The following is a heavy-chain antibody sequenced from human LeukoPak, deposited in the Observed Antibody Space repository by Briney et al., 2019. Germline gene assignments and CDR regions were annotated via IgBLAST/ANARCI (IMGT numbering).Heavy chain of an antibody. J-gene: IGHJ3*02. CDR2: ISTSSSYI. D-gene: IGHD5-18*01. CDR1: GFTFSSYS. Sequence: GGSLRLSCAASGFTFSSYSMNWVRQAPGKGLEWVSSISTSSSYIYYADSVKGRFTISGDNAKNSLYLQMNSLRAEDTAVYYCARATGSYGYSAFDIWGQGTMVTVSS. V-gene: IGHV3-21*01. CDR3: ARATGSYGYSAFDI.